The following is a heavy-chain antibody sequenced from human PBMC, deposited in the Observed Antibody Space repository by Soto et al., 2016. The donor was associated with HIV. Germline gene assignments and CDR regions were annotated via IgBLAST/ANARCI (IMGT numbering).Heavy chain of an antibody. CDR3: TKSGSFVEMVN. CDR2: IRSKANSYAT. CDR1: GFTFSGSA. J-gene: IGHJ4*02. Sequence: EVQLVESGGGLVQPGGSLKLSCAASGFTFSGSAMHWVRQASGKGLEWVGRIRSKANSYATAYAASVKGRFTISRDDSKNTAYLQMNSLKTEDTAVYYCTKSGSFVEMVNWGQGTLVTVSS. V-gene: IGHV3-73*01. D-gene: IGHD1-26*01.